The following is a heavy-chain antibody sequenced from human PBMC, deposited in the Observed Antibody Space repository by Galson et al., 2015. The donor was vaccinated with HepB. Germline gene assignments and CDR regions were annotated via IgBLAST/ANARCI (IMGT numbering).Heavy chain of an antibody. D-gene: IGHD1-26*01. V-gene: IGHV4-34*01. J-gene: IGHJ4*02. CDR2: VNHSGST. Sequence: SETLSLTCVVYGGSFSAYYWTWIRQPPGKGLEWIGEVNHSGSTNYNPSLKSRVTIPVDTSKKQFSLKLNSVTAADTAVYYCARGRGPLVGATRIDYWGQGTLVTVSS. CDR3: ARGRGPLVGATRIDY. CDR1: GGSFSAYY.